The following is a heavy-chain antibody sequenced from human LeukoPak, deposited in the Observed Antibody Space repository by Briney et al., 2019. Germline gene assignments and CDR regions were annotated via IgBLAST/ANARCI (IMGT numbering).Heavy chain of an antibody. CDR2: INPNSGDT. CDR3: AVVPAAIGYYYYYMDV. D-gene: IGHD2-2*01. CDR1: GYSFTAYY. V-gene: IGHV1-2*02. Sequence: ASVKVSCKASGYSFTAYYMHLVRQAPGQGLEWMGWINPNSGDTNYAQNFRDRVTMTWDTSVSTAYMELSSLTSDDTAVYYCAVVPAAIGYYYYYMDVWGKGTTVTVSS. J-gene: IGHJ6*03.